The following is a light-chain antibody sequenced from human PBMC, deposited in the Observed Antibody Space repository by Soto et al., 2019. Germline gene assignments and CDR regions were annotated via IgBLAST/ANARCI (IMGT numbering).Light chain of an antibody. J-gene: IGKJ1*01. CDR1: QGINTF. V-gene: IGKV1-9*01. Sequence: IQLTPSPSSLSASVGDRVTITCRASQGINTFLAWYQQKPGKAPKLLIYAASTLQSGVPSRFSGSGSGTDFTLTISRLEPEDFAVYYCQQYGSSGTFGQGTKVDI. CDR2: AAS. CDR3: QQYGSSGT.